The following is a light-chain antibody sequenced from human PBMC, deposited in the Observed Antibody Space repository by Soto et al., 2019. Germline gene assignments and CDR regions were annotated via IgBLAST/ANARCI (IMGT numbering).Light chain of an antibody. J-gene: IGKJ1*01. Sequence: EIVLTQSPGTLSLSPGERATLSCRASQSVSSSYLAWFEQKPGQAPRLLICGASSRATGIPDRFSGSGSGTDFTLTISRLDPEDFAVYYCQQYGNSPRTFGQGTKVEIK. CDR1: QSVSSSY. CDR2: GAS. V-gene: IGKV3-20*01. CDR3: QQYGNSPRT.